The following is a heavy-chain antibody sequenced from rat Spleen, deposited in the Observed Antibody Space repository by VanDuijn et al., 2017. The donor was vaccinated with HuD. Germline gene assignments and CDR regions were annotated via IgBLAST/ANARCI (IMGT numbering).Heavy chain of an antibody. D-gene: IGHD5-1*01. J-gene: IGHJ2*01. CDR3: ARQNWPYYFDY. CDR1: GYSISSGY. CDR2: ISYSGST. V-gene: IGHV3-1*01. Sequence: EVQLQESGPGLVKPSQSLSLTCSVTGYSISSGYGWNWIRKFPGNKMEWIGHISYSGSTSYNPSLKSRISITRDTSKNQFFLQLNSVTTEDTATYYCARQNWPYYFDYWGQGVMVTVSS.